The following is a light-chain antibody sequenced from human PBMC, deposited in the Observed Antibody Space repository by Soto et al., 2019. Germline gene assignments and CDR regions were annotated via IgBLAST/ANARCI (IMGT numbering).Light chain of an antibody. CDR1: QSISSW. J-gene: IGKJ2*01. V-gene: IGKV1-5*03. CDR2: KAS. CDR3: QQRSNWPFYT. Sequence: DIQMTQSPSTLSASVGDRVTITCRASQSISSWLAWYQQKPGKAPKLLIYKASTLESGVPSRFSGSGSGTDFTLTISSLEPEDFAVYYCQQRSNWPFYTFGQGTKVDIK.